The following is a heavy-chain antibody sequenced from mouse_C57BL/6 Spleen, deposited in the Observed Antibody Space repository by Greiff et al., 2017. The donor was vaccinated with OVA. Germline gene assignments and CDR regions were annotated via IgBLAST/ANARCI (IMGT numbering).Heavy chain of an antibody. D-gene: IGHD2-1*01. J-gene: IGHJ2*01. CDR1: GFTFSSYA. Sequence: EVQLVESGGGLVKPGGSLKLSCAASGFTFSSYAMSWVRQTPEKRLEWVATISDGGSYTYYPDNVKGRFTISRDNAKNNLYLQMSHLKSEDTAMYYCAREGYYGKIVDYWGQGTTLTVSS. V-gene: IGHV5-4*01. CDR3: AREGYYGKIVDY. CDR2: ISDGGSYT.